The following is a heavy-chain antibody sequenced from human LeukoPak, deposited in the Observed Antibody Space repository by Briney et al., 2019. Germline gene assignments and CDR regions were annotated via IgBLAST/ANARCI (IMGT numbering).Heavy chain of an antibody. D-gene: IGHD1-1*01. V-gene: IGHV3-21*01. CDR3: ARCTTGKSFGSLREIKKSREIDY. CDR1: GFTFSSYS. Sequence: GGSLRLSCAASGFTFSSYSMNWVRQAPGKGLEWDSSISSSSSYIYYADSVRGRFTISRDNAKNSLFLQMNSLRGEDTAVYYCARCTTGKSFGSLREIKKSREIDYWGQGTLVTVSS. CDR2: ISSSSSYI. J-gene: IGHJ4*02.